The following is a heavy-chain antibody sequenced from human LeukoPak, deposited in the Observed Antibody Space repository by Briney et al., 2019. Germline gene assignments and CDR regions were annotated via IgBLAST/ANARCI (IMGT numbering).Heavy chain of an antibody. CDR2: ISGSGGST. V-gene: IGHV3-23*01. D-gene: IGHD3-3*01. CDR3: AKFGVDYDFWSGYLTVQSYFDY. CDR1: GFTFSSYA. J-gene: IGHJ4*02. Sequence: QPGGSLRLSCAASGFTFSSYAISWVRQAPGKGLEWVSAISGSGGSTYYADSVKGRFTISRDNSKNTLYLQMNSLRAEDTAVYYCAKFGVDYDFWSGYLTVQSYFDYWGQGTLVTVSS.